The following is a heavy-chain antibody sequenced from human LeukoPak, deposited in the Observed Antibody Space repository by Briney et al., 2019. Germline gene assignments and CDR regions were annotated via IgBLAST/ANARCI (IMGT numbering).Heavy chain of an antibody. CDR2: ISYDGSNK. CDR1: GFTFSSYA. V-gene: IGHV3-30-3*01. D-gene: IGHD3-22*01. CDR3: ARDQEDSSGYYLFDY. J-gene: IGHJ4*02. Sequence: GRSLRLSCAASGFTFSSYAMHWVRQAPGKGLEWVAAISYDGSNKYYADSVKGRFTISRDNSKNTLYLQMNSLRAEDTAVYYCARDQEDSSGYYLFDYWGQGTLVTVSS.